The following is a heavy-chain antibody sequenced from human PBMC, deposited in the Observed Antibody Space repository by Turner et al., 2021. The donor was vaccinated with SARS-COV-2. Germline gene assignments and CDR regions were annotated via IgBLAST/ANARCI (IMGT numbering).Heavy chain of an antibody. J-gene: IGHJ5*02. V-gene: IGHV1-2*02. Sequence: QVQLVQSGAEVKKPGASVKVSCKASGYTFTGYYMHWVRQAPGQGLEWMGLINPISGGTSYAQIFQGRVTMTRDTSISTVYMELSRLRSDDTAVYYCARGQSYNWNRLRFDPWGQGTLVTVSS. CDR2: INPISGGT. CDR1: GYTFTGYY. D-gene: IGHD1-20*01. CDR3: ARGQSYNWNRLRFDP.